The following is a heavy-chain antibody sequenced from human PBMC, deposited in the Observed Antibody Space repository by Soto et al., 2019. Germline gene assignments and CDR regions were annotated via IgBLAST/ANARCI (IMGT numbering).Heavy chain of an antibody. V-gene: IGHV3-48*02. D-gene: IGHD5-12*01. CDR3: ARGGVAMIFGDS. CDR1: GFTLSRYS. Sequence: EVQLVESGGGLVQPGGSLRVSCAASGFTLSRYSMNWVRQAPGKGLEWLSYIDSSSDTIYYADSVKGRFIISRDNAKNSLYLQMNRLRDEDTAVYYCARGGVAMIFGDSWGQGTLVTVSS. J-gene: IGHJ4*02. CDR2: IDSSSDTI.